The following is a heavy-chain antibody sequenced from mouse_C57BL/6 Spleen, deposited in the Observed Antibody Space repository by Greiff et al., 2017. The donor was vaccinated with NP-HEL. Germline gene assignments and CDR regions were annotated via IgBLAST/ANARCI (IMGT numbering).Heavy chain of an antibody. J-gene: IGHJ2*01. Sequence: EVKLVESGPGMVKPSQSLSLTCTVTGYSITSGYDWHWIRHFPGNKLEWMGYISYSGSTNYNPSLKSRISITHDTSKNHFFLKLNSVTTEDTATYYCARRGSRYYFDYWGQGTTLTVSS. CDR1: GYSITSGYD. V-gene: IGHV3-1*01. CDR2: ISYSGST. D-gene: IGHD1-1*01. CDR3: ARRGSRYYFDY.